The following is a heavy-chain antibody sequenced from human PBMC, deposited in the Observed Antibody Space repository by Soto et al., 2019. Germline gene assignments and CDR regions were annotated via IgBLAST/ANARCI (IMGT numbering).Heavy chain of an antibody. J-gene: IGHJ5*02. D-gene: IGHD3-10*01. V-gene: IGHV1-8*01. CDR2: RNPNSGNT. Sequence: QVQLVQSGAEVKKPGASVKVSCKASGYTFTSYDINWVRQATGQGLEWMGWRNPNSGNTGYAQKFQGRVTMTRNTSXRXXYMELSSLRSEDTAVYYCARGTLWFGELSPNWFDPWGKGTLVTVSS. CDR3: ARGTLWFGELSPNWFDP. CDR1: GYTFTSYD.